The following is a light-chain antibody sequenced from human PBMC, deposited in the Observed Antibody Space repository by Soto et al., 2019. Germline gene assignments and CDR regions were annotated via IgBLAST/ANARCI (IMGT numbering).Light chain of an antibody. CDR3: QQYNNWS. Sequence: EIELTQSPATLSLSPWERAALSCRASQSVSSFLVWYQQKPGQAPRLLIYDAVNRVTGIPARFSGSGSGTDFTLTISSLQSEDFAVYYCQQYNNWSFGQGTRLETK. J-gene: IGKJ5*01. V-gene: IGKV3D-15*01. CDR1: QSVSSF. CDR2: DAV.